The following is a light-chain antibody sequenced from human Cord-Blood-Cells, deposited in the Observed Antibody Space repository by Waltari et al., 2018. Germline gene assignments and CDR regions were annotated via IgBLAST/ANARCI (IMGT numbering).Light chain of an antibody. Sequence: EIGLTQSPGTLSLSRGERATLSCRASQSVSSSYLAWYQQKPGQAPRLLIYGASSRATGIPDRFSDSGSGTDFTLTISRLEPEGFAVYYCQQYGSSWTFGQGTKVEIK. CDR3: QQYGSSWT. J-gene: IGKJ1*01. V-gene: IGKV3-20*01. CDR2: GAS. CDR1: QSVSSSY.